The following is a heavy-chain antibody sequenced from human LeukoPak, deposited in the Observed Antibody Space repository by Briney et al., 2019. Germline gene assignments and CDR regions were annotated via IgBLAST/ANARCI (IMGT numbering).Heavy chain of an antibody. V-gene: IGHV3-48*03. CDR1: GFTFSSYE. D-gene: IGHD3-9*01. Sequence: QSGGSLRLSCAASGFTFSSYEMTWVRQAPRKGLEWVSYISSSGSTTHYADSVKGRFTFSRVNAKNSLYLQMNSLRAEDTAVYYCAKQGRDWLRDYYYYMDVWGKGTTVTISS. CDR2: ISSSGSTT. J-gene: IGHJ6*03. CDR3: AKQGRDWLRDYYYYMDV.